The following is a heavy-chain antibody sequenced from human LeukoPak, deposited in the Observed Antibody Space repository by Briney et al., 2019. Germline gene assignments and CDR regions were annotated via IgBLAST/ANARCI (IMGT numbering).Heavy chain of an antibody. CDR2: ISGSTGRT. D-gene: IGHD2-15*01. J-gene: IGHJ4*02. Sequence: GGSLRLSCAASGFTFSTYAMSWVRQAPGKGLEWVSAISGSTGRTYYADSVKGRFTISRDNSKNTLYLQMNNLRAEDTAVYYCAPRVVGSAPFDYWGQGTLVTVSS. CDR3: APRVVGSAPFDY. V-gene: IGHV3-23*01. CDR1: GFTFSTYA.